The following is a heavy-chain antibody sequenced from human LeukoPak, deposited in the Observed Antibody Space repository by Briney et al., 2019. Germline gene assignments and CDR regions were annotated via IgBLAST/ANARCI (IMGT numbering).Heavy chain of an antibody. D-gene: IGHD2-2*01. CDR2: IYHSGST. Sequence: SETLSLTCTVSGGSISSGGYYWSWIRQPPGKGLEWIGYIYHSGSTYYNPSLKNRVTISVDRSKNQFSLKLSSVTAADTAVYYCAREGGLVVPASWGQGTLVTVSS. J-gene: IGHJ5*02. CDR3: AREGGLVVPAS. CDR1: GGSISSGGYY. V-gene: IGHV4-30-2*01.